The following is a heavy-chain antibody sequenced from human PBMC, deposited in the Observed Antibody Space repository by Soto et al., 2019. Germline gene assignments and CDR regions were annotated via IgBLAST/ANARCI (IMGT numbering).Heavy chain of an antibody. V-gene: IGHV1-18*01. CDR3: AAVPGYGDANWFDP. J-gene: IGHJ5*02. D-gene: IGHD4-17*01. Sequence: QVQLVQSGAEVKKPGASVKVSCKASNHTFTHYGITWVRQAPGQGLEWMGWIGADSGNTNYAQRFPGRVTMTTETSTRTVYMELRSLRSYDTAVYYCAAVPGYGDANWFDPWGQGTLVTVSS. CDR2: IGADSGNT. CDR1: NHTFTHYG.